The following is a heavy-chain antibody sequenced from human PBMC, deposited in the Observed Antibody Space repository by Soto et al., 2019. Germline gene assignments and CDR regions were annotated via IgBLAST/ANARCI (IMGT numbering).Heavy chain of an antibody. CDR2: FIPIFGTA. CDR1: GGTFSSYA. Sequence: QVQLVQSGAEVKKPGSSVKVSCKASGGTFSSYAISWVRQAPGPGLEWMGGFIPIFGTANYAQKFQGRVTITADESTSTDYMELSRLRSEDTAVYYCARGPYSNYRYGMDVWGQGTTVTVSS. J-gene: IGHJ6*01. D-gene: IGHD4-4*01. V-gene: IGHV1-69*01. CDR3: ARGPYSNYRYGMDV.